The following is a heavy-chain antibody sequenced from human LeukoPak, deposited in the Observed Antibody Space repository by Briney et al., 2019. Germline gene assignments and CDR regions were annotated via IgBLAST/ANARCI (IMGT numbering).Heavy chain of an antibody. Sequence: ASVKVSCKASGYTFTGYYMHWVRQAPGQGLEWMGWINPNSGGTNYAQKFQGRVTMTRDTSISTAYMELSRLRSGDTAVYYCARTDTAMVTVKGWLQPTTDYWGQGTLVTVSS. CDR1: GYTFTGYY. CDR2: INPNSGGT. CDR3: ARTDTAMVTVKGWLQPTTDY. D-gene: IGHD5-18*01. V-gene: IGHV1-2*02. J-gene: IGHJ4*02.